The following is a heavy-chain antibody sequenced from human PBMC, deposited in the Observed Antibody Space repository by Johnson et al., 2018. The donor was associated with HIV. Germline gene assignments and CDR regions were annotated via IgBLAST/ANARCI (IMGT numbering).Heavy chain of an antibody. Sequence: VQLVESGGGLVKPGGSLRLSCAASGFTFSNVWMSWVHQVPGKGLEWVSGINWNGGSTAYADSVRGRFTISRDNAKNSLYLQMNSLRAEDTALYYCARSRPYEGVPAATSAFDIWGQGTMVTVSS. CDR1: GFTFSNVW. D-gene: IGHD2-2*01. CDR2: INWNGGST. CDR3: ARSRPYEGVPAATSAFDI. V-gene: IGHV3-20*04. J-gene: IGHJ3*02.